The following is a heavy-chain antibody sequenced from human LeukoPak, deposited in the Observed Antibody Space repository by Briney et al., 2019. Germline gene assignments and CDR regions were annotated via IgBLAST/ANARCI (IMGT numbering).Heavy chain of an antibody. CDR1: GYTFTGYY. V-gene: IGHV1-2*02. CDR3: VATYGSGSYYFDY. J-gene: IGHJ4*02. Sequence: ASVKVSCKASGYTFTGYYMHWVRQAPGQGLEWMGWINPNSGGTNYAQKFQGRVTITRDTSISTAYMELSRLRSDDTAVYYCVATYGSGSYYFDYWGQGTLVTVSS. D-gene: IGHD3-10*01. CDR2: INPNSGGT.